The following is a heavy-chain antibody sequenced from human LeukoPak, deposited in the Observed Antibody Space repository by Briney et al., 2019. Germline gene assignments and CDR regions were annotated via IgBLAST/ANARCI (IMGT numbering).Heavy chain of an antibody. CDR3: ARDNQREWFGELLA. Sequence: GRSLRLSCAASGFTFSSYTMNWVRQAPGKGLEWVSSITSSTSYIYYADSVKGRFTISRDNAKNSLYLEMNSLRVEDTAVYYCARDNQREWFGELLAWGQGALVTVSS. CDR2: ITSSTSYI. CDR1: GFTFSSYT. J-gene: IGHJ5*02. D-gene: IGHD3-10*01. V-gene: IGHV3-21*01.